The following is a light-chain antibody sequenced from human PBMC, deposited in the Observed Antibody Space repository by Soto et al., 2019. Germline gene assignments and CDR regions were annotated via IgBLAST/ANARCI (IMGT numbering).Light chain of an antibody. J-gene: IGKJ2*01. V-gene: IGKV3D-15*01. CDR3: QQYNNWPPVYT. CDR2: DTS. CDR1: QSVGSK. Sequence: IDMTQSPATLSVSPGEGATLSCRASQSVGSKVAWYQQRPGQAPRLLIYDTSTRATGIAARFSGSGSGTEFTLTISSQQAEDFAVYYCQQYNNWPPVYTFGQGTKLEIK.